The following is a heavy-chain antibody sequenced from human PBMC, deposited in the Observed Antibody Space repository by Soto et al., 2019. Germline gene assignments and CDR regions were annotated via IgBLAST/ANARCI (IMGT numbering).Heavy chain of an antibody. CDR2: IKQDGSEK. CDR3: GRGGRSGDY. V-gene: IGHV3-7*01. J-gene: IGHJ4*02. Sequence: EVQLVESGGGLVQPGGSLRLSCAASGFTFSSYWMSWVRQAPGKGLEWVANIKQDGSEKYYVDSVKGRCTISRDNAKNSLCLQMNSLRAEDTAVYYCGRGGRSGDYWGQGTLVTVSS. CDR1: GFTFSSYW. D-gene: IGHD2-15*01.